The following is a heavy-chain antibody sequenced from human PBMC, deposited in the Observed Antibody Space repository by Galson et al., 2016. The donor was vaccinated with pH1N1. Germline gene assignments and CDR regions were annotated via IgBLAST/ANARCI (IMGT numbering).Heavy chain of an antibody. V-gene: IGHV1-24*01. CDR2: FYPEDGET. Sequence: SVKVSCKVSGNTLTDLSIHWVQRAPGKGLEWMGGFYPEDGETLYTQRLPQRFQGRLAVTEDTSTDTAYLELSSLRPEDTAIYYCAKLSSTSGWYNGWYFDLWGLGTLVTVSS. CDR3: AKLSSTSGWYNGWYFDL. CDR1: GNTLTDLS. J-gene: IGHJ2*01. D-gene: IGHD6-13*01.